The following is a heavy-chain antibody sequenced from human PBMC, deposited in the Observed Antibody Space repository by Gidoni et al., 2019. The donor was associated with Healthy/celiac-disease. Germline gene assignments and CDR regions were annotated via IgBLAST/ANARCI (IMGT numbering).Heavy chain of an antibody. CDR2: SSSSGNTR. V-gene: IGHV3-11*01. CDR3: ARGPVEGATIGHDNDPGFDD. J-gene: IGHJ4*02. D-gene: IGHD1-1*01. CDR1: GFTFSRYY. Sequence: QVQLVESGGGLVQPGGSLRLSCAASGFTFSRYYMSWIRQAPGKGLEKVSDSSSSGNTRYSTDSVNGRITISRNNSKNSLNLQRINLRAEDTAVNDWARGPVEGATIGHDNDPGFDDWGQGTLVTVSS.